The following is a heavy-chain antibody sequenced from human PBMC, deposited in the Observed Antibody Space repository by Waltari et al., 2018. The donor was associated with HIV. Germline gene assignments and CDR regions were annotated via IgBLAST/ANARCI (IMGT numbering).Heavy chain of an antibody. CDR3: ARTDYGDYGASVDP. J-gene: IGHJ5*02. Sequence: QVQLQQWGAGLLKPSETLSLTCAVYGGSFSGYYWSWIRQPPGKGLEWIGEINHSGSTNYNPSLKSRVTISVDTSKNQFSRKLSSVTAADTAVYYCARTDYGDYGASVDPWGQGTLVTVSS. V-gene: IGHV4-34*01. CDR2: INHSGST. CDR1: GGSFSGYY. D-gene: IGHD4-17*01.